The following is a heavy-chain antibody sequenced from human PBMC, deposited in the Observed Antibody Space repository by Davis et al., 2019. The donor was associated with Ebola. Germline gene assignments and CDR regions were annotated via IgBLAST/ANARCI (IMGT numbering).Heavy chain of an antibody. CDR1: GYTFTTYA. J-gene: IGHJ4*02. D-gene: IGHD3-22*01. CDR2: INAGNGNT. Sequence: ASVKVSCKASGYTFTTYAVHWVRQAPGQRLEWMGWINAGNGNTKYSQKFQGRVTIARDTSASTAYMELTSLRSEDTAMYYCARGPLDYYDSSGYSYFDYWGQGALVTVSS. CDR3: ARGPLDYYDSSGYSYFDY. V-gene: IGHV1-3*01.